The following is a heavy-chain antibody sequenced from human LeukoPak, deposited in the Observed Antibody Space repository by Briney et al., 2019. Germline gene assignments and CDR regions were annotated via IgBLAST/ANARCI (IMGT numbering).Heavy chain of an antibody. CDR3: ARAFNGGARYFDY. D-gene: IGHD2-8*01. V-gene: IGHV4-59*01. CDR2: IYYSGST. J-gene: IGHJ4*02. Sequence: SETLSLTCTVSGGSINNYYWSWIRQPPGMGLEWIGYIYYSGSTNYNPSLKSRVTISVDTSKKQFSLNLSSVTAADTAVYYCARAFNGGARYFDYWGQGTLVTVSS. CDR1: GGSINNYY.